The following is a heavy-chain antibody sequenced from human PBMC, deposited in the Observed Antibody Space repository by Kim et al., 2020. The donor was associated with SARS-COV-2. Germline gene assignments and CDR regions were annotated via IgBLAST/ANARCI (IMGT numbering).Heavy chain of an antibody. D-gene: IGHD3-3*01. J-gene: IGHJ4*02. CDR1: GYTFTSYG. Sequence: ASVKVSCKASGYTFTSYGISWVRQAPGQGLEWMGWISAYNGNTNYAQKLQGRVTMTTDTSTSTAYMELRSLRSDDTAVYYCARGGTTSMDYDFWSGYRYWGQGTLVTVSS. CDR3: ARGGTTSMDYDFWSGYRY. V-gene: IGHV1-18*04. CDR2: ISAYNGNT.